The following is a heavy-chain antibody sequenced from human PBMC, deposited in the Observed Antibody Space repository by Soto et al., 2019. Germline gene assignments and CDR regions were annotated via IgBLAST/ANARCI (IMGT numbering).Heavy chain of an antibody. Sequence: QVQLVQSGAEVKKPGASVKVSCKASGYTFTNSGLSWVRQAPGKGLEWMGWISTDNGNTNYAQHLQGRVSMTTDTSTSTAYMDLRSLRFDDTAVYYCARDQGITTFGVYSMYYYGMDVWGQGTTVTVSS. D-gene: IGHD3-3*01. CDR1: GYTFTNSG. J-gene: IGHJ6*02. V-gene: IGHV1-18*01. CDR2: ISTDNGNT. CDR3: ARDQGITTFGVYSMYYYGMDV.